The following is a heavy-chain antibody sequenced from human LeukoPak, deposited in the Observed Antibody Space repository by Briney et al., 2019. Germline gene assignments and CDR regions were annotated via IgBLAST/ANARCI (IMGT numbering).Heavy chain of an antibody. Sequence: GASVKVSCKASGYTFTSYYMHWVRQAPGQGLEWMGIINPSGGSTSYAQKFQGRVTMTRDTSTSTAYMELSSLRSEDTAVYYCAREDWYYYGSGTKRDWFDPWGQGTLVTVSS. CDR3: AREDWYYYGSGTKRDWFDP. V-gene: IGHV1-46*01. J-gene: IGHJ5*02. CDR1: GYTFTSYY. CDR2: INPSGGST. D-gene: IGHD3-10*01.